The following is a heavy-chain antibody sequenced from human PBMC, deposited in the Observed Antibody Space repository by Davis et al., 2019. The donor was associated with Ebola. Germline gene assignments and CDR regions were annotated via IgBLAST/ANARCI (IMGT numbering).Heavy chain of an antibody. CDR2: ISSSSSYI. Sequence: GGSLRLSCAASGFTFSSENMNWVRQAPGKGLEWVSSISSSSSYIYYADSVKGRFTISRDNAKNSLYLQMNSLRAEDTAVYYCARDRNTIFGVAYYYYGMDVWGQGTTVTVSS. CDR3: ARDRNTIFGVAYYYYGMDV. V-gene: IGHV3-21*01. CDR1: GFTFSSEN. D-gene: IGHD3-3*01. J-gene: IGHJ6*02.